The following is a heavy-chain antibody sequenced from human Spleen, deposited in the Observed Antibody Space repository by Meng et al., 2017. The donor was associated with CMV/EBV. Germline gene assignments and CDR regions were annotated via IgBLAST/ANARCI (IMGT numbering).Heavy chain of an antibody. V-gene: IGHV3-30*04. D-gene: IGHD3-16*01. CDR2: ISYDASNE. CDR3: AGGGSRILDY. Sequence: GESLKISCAASGFTFSSYAMHWVRQAPGKGLEWVAVISYDASNEYYPESVKGRLTISRDNSKNTLYLQMSSLKAEDTAVYYCAGGGSRILDYWGQGTLVTVSS. CDR1: GFTFSSYA. J-gene: IGHJ4*02.